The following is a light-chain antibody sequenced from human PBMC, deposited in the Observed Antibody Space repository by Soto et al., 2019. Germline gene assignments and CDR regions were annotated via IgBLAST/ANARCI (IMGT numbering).Light chain of an antibody. V-gene: IGKV1-9*01. J-gene: IGKJ3*01. CDR3: QQLDSYPFT. Sequence: DIQLTQSPSFLSASVGDRVTVTCRASQGINNYLAWYQQKPGKAPKLLIHGASTLQSGVPSRVSGSGSGTEFTLTISSLQPEDFATYSCQQLDSYPFTFGPGTKVDIK. CDR2: GAS. CDR1: QGINNY.